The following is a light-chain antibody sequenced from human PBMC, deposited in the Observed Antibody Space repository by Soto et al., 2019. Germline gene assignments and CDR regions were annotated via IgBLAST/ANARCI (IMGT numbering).Light chain of an antibody. CDR2: KAS. CDR3: QQYNSFPT. V-gene: IGKV1-5*03. CDR1: QSISSW. Sequence: DIQMTQSPSTLSASAGARVTISCRASQSISSWLAWYQQKPGKAPHLLIYKASSLESGVPSRFSATGSGTESSLTISSLKTDDFATDDCQQYNSFPTFGQGTKLDNK. J-gene: IGKJ1*01.